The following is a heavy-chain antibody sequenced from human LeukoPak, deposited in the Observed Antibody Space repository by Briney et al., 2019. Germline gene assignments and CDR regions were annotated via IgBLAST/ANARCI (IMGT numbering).Heavy chain of an antibody. J-gene: IGHJ6*03. V-gene: IGHV4-39*01. CDR2: IYYSGST. CDR3: ARHVFPHSGSHMDV. D-gene: IGHD3-10*01. CDR1: GGSISSSSYY. Sequence: SETLSLTCTVSGGSISSSSYYWGWIRQPPGKGLDWIGSIYYSGSTYYNPSLKSRVTISVDTSKNQFSLKLSSVTAADTAVYYCARHVFPHSGSHMDVWGKGTTVTVSS.